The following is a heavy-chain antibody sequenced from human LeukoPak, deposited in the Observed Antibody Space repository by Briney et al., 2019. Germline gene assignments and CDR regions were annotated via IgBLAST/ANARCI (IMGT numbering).Heavy chain of an antibody. D-gene: IGHD3-22*01. CDR3: ARYYYDSSGYSYYYYYMDV. CDR2: INWNGGST. J-gene: IGHJ6*03. CDR1: GFTFDDYG. V-gene: IGHV3-20*04. Sequence: GGSLRLSCAASGFTFDDYGTSWVRQAPGKGLEWVSGINWNGGSTGCADSVKGRFTISRDNAKNSLYLQMSSLRAEDTALYYCARYYYDSSGYSYYYYYMDVWGKGTTVTVSS.